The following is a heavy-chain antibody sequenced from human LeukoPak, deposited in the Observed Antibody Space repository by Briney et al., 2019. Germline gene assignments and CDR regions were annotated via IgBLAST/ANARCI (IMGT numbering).Heavy chain of an antibody. CDR2: INWNGGST. Sequence: PGGSLRLSCVASGFTFDDYGMSWVRQAPGKGLEWVSGINWNGGSTGYADSVKGRFTISRDNAKNSLYLQMNSLRAEDTALYYCAGAKYYYDSSGYCDWGQGTLVTVSS. CDR1: GFTFDDYG. V-gene: IGHV3-20*04. CDR3: AGAKYYYDSSGYCD. D-gene: IGHD3-22*01. J-gene: IGHJ4*02.